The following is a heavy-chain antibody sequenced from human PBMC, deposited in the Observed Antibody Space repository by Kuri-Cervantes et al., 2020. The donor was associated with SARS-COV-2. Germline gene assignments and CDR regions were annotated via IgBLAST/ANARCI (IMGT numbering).Heavy chain of an antibody. D-gene: IGHD3-10*01. CDR2: ISSSSSYI. CDR3: ASELLWFGEC. Sequence: ETLSLTCAASGFTFSSYSMNWVRQAPGKGLEWVSSISSSSSYIYYADSVKGRFTISRDNSKNTLYLQMNSLRAEDTAVYYCASELLWFGECWGQGTLVTVSS. V-gene: IGHV3-21*01. J-gene: IGHJ4*02. CDR1: GFTFSSYS.